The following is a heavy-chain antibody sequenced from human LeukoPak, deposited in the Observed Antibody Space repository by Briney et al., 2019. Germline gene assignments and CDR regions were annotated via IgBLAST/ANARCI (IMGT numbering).Heavy chain of an antibody. V-gene: IGHV3-23*01. CDR1: GFTFTNYA. J-gene: IGHJ4*02. D-gene: IGHD2-2*02. Sequence: TGGSLRLSCAASGFTFTNYAMSWVRQAPGKGLEWVSGISGSGASTYYADSVKDRFTLSRDDSKNTLYLQMNSLRAEDTAVYYCAKSRSSSSTSCYNYWGQGTLVTVSS. CDR3: AKSRSSSSTSCYNY. CDR2: ISGSGAST.